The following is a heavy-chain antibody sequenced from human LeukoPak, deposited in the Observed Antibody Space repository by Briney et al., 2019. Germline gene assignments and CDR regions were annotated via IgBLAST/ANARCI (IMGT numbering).Heavy chain of an antibody. CDR2: ISGNGDHV. D-gene: IGHD1-26*01. Sequence: GSLRLSCAASGFTFTAYTMNWVRQAPGRGLEWVSSISGNGDHVEYADSVKGRFTISRDNAKTSLYLQMNSLSAEDSAVYYCARDLRGTYYFDYWGQGTLVTVSA. J-gene: IGHJ4*02. V-gene: IGHV3-21*01. CDR3: ARDLRGTYYFDY. CDR1: GFTFTAYT.